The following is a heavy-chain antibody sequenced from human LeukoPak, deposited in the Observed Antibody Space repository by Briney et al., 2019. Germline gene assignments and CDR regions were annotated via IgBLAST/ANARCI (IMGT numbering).Heavy chain of an antibody. CDR3: ARGRGGGSYPYFDY. CDR1: GYTSTGYY. V-gene: IGHV1-2*02. D-gene: IGHD1-26*01. CDR2: INPNSGGT. J-gene: IGHJ4*02. Sequence: GASVKVSCKASGYTSTGYYMHWVRQAPGQGLEWMGWINPNSGGTNYAQKFQGRVTMTRDTSISTAYMELSRLRSDDTAVYYCARGRGGGSYPYFDYWGQGTLVTVSS.